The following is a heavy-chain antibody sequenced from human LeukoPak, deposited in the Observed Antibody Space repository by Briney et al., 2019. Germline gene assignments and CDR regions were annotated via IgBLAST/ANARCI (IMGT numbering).Heavy chain of an antibody. CDR1: GFSASDYY. Sequence: GGSLRLSCEVFGFSASDYYMSWVRQAPGKGLERVSLIRGSGATFYADSVKGRFTISRDDSKNMVFLQMNRLRVEDTAVYFCARDRAATEDWVEFDPWGQGTLVTVSS. D-gene: IGHD6-25*01. J-gene: IGHJ5*02. CDR3: ARDRAATEDWVEFDP. V-gene: IGHV3-66*03. CDR2: IRGSGAT.